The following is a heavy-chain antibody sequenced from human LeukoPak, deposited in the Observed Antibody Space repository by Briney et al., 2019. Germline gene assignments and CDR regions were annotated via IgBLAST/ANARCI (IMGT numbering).Heavy chain of an antibody. CDR2: IYHSGST. J-gene: IGHJ6*03. V-gene: IGHV4-4*02. D-gene: IGHD3-10*01. CDR1: GGPISSSNW. Sequence: PSGTLSLTCAVSGGPISSSNWWSWVRQPPGKGLEWIGEIYHSGSTNYNPSLKSRVTISVDKSKNQFSLKLSSVTAADTAVYYCASEGVRGSYYYYMDVWGKGTTVTVSS. CDR3: ASEGVRGSYYYYMDV.